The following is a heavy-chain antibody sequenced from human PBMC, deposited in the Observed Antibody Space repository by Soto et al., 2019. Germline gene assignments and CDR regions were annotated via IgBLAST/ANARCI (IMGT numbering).Heavy chain of an antibody. Sequence: GGSLRLSCAASGFTFSTYAMTWVRQAPGRGLEWVSTVLHDETPFYTDSVKGRFTISRDNVRGTLYLQMNGLRVEDAALYFCAKDLFPTSGQRFFFESWGQGSLVTVSS. J-gene: IGHJ4*02. V-gene: IGHV3-23*01. CDR3: AKDLFPTSGQRFFFES. CDR2: VLHDETP. D-gene: IGHD2-21*01. CDR1: GFTFSTYA.